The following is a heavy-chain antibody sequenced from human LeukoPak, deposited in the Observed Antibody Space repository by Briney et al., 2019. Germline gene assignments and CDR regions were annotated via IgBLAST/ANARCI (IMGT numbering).Heavy chain of an antibody. CDR2: ISSSSSTI. CDR1: GFTFSSYS. CDR3: AREGTMIGARSNAFDI. Sequence: GGSLRLSCAASGFTFSSYSMDWVRQAPGKGLEWVSYISSSSSTIYYADSVKGRFTISRDNAKNSLYLQMNSLRAEDTAVYYCAREGTMIGARSNAFDIWGQGTMVTVSS. V-gene: IGHV3-48*01. D-gene: IGHD3-22*01. J-gene: IGHJ3*02.